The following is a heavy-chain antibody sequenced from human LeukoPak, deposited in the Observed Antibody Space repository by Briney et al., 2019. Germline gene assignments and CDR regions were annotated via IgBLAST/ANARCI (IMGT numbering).Heavy chain of an antibody. Sequence: PGGSLGLSCAASGFTFSSYAMHWVRQAPGKRLEYVSAISSNGGSTYYANFVKGRFTISRDNSKNTLYLQMGSLRVEDMAVYYCARRQGDYSNFQYFDYWGQGTLVTVSS. D-gene: IGHD4-11*01. J-gene: IGHJ4*02. CDR1: GFTFSSYA. V-gene: IGHV3-64*01. CDR2: ISSNGGST. CDR3: ARRQGDYSNFQYFDY.